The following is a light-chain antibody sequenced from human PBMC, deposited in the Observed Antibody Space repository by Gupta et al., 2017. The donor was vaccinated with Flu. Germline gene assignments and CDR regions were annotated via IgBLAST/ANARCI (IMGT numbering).Light chain of an antibody. Sequence: ETVLTESPGTLPLSPGETATLSCRASQSVSSSYLAWYQQKPGQAPRLLIYGASSRATGIPDRSSGSGSGTDFTLTISRLEPEDFAVYYCQQYDNSPPYSFGQGTKLEIK. CDR3: QQYDNSPPYS. CDR1: QSVSSSY. J-gene: IGKJ2*03. CDR2: GAS. V-gene: IGKV3-20*01.